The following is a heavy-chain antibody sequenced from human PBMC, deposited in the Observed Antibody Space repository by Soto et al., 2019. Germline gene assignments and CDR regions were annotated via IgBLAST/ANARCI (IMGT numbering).Heavy chain of an antibody. CDR3: ASGASRWYPYFFDS. D-gene: IGHD6-13*01. CDR2: IIPYYNTL. Sequence: QAQVVQSGAEVRKPGSSVKLSCKASEGTFNSYAIAWVRQGPGQGLGWMGGIIPYYNTLNYAQKFQDRVTITADDSTNTVYAELSSRRSDDTAVDFCASGASRWYPYFFDSWAQGTLVNVSS. CDR1: EGTFNSYA. J-gene: IGHJ4*02. V-gene: IGHV1-69*01.